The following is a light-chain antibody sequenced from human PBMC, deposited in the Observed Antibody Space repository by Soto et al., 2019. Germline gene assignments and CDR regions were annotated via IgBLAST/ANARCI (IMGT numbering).Light chain of an antibody. V-gene: IGKV3-11*01. CDR1: QGIGDT. CDR3: QQRNIWPPVT. CDR2: GAF. J-gene: IGKJ5*01. Sequence: EIVMTQSPATLSVSPGEGATVSCSASQGIGDTLAWYQQKPGQAPRLLIYGAFNRATGIPARFSGSGSGTDFTLTISSLEPEDFAVYYCQQRNIWPPVTFGQGTRLEIK.